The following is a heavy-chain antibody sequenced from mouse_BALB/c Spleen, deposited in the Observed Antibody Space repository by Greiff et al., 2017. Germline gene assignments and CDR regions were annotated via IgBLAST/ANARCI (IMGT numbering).Heavy chain of an antibody. D-gene: IGHD2-4*01. J-gene: IGHJ4*01. CDR1: GFSLTGYG. CDR2: IWGDGST. Sequence: VQLKQSGPGLVAPSQSLSITCTVSGFSLTGYGVNWVRQPPGKGLEWLGMIWGDGSTDYNSALKSRLSISKDNSKSQVFLKMNSLQTDDTARYYCARDNYDYDGADAMDYWGQGTSVTVSS. CDR3: ARDNYDYDGADAMDY. V-gene: IGHV2-6-7*01.